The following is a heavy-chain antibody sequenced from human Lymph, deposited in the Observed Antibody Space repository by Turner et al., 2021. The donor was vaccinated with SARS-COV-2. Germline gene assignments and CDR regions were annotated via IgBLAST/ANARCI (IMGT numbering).Heavy chain of an antibody. CDR3: ARREWGGSLGHIDY. CDR1: GYSFTTYW. J-gene: IGHJ4*02. CDR2: TYPGDSDT. V-gene: IGHV5-51*01. Sequence: EVQLVQSGAEVKKPGESLKISCRPSGYSFTTYWIGWVRQMPGKAREWMGITYPGDSDTRYSPSFQGQVTVTADKSISTAYLQWSSLKASDTAMYYCARREWGGSLGHIDYWGQGTLVTVSS. D-gene: IGHD3-3*01.